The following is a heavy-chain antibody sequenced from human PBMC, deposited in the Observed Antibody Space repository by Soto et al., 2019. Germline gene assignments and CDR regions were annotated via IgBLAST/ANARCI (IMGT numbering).Heavy chain of an antibody. D-gene: IGHD5-18*01. CDR3: ARGPNTAMVTGIYWYFDL. CDR2: IIPIFGTA. CDR1: GGTFSSYA. V-gene: IGHV1-69*13. J-gene: IGHJ2*01. Sequence: VKVSCKASGGTFSSYAISWVRQAPGQGLGWMGGIIPIFGTANYAQKFQGRVTITADESTSTAYMELSSLRSEDTAVYYCARGPNTAMVTGIYWYFDLWGRGTLVTVSS.